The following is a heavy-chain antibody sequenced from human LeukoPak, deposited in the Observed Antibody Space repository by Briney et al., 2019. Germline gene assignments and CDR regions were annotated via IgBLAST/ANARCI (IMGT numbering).Heavy chain of an antibody. D-gene: IGHD3-22*01. CDR3: ARDTGSITMIVVVIPFDY. CDR1: GYTFTSYG. Sequence: ASVKVSCKASGYTFTSYGISWVRQAPGQGLEWMGWISAYNGNTNYAQKLQGRVTMTTDTSTSTAYMELRSLRSDDTAVYYCARDTGSITMIVVVIPFDYWGQGTLVTVSS. V-gene: IGHV1-18*01. J-gene: IGHJ4*02. CDR2: ISAYNGNT.